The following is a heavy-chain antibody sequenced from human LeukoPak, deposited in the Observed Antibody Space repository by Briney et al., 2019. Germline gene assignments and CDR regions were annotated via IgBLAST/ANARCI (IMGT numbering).Heavy chain of an antibody. Sequence: SETLSLTCTVSGGSISSSSYYWGWIRQPPGKGLEWIGSIYYSGSTYYNPSLKSRVTISVDTSKNQFSLKLSSVTAADTAVYYCARSLGVGGLREEYYFDYWGQGTLVTVSS. CDR3: ARSLGVGGLREEYYFDY. V-gene: IGHV4-39*07. CDR1: GGSISSSSYY. CDR2: IYYSGST. J-gene: IGHJ4*02. D-gene: IGHD1-26*01.